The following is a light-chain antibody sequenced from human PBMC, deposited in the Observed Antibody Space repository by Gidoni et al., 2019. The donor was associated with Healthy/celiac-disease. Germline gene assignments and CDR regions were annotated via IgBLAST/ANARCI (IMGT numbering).Light chain of an antibody. CDR3: QQYYSYPIT. CDR1: QGISSY. Sequence: AIRMTQSPSSFSASTGDRVTITCRASQGISSYLAWYQQKPGKAPKLLIYAASTLQSGVPSRFSGSGSGTDFTLTISCLQSEDFANYYCQQYYSYPITFXPXTKVDIK. J-gene: IGKJ3*01. CDR2: AAS. V-gene: IGKV1-8*01.